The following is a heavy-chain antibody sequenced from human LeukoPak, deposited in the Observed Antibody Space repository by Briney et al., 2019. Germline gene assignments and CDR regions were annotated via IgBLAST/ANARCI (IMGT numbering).Heavy chain of an antibody. D-gene: IGHD1-1*01. J-gene: IGHJ5*01. CDR1: GFTFDDYS. V-gene: IGHV3-43*01. CDR2: NSWDCGTT. CDR3: AKHNWNYDS. Sequence: GGSLRLSCAASGFTFDDYSMHWVRQAPGKGLEWVSLNSWDCGTTYYADSVKGRFTISSDNSKNSLYLQMSSLRTEDTALYYCAKHNWNYDSWGQGTLVTVSS.